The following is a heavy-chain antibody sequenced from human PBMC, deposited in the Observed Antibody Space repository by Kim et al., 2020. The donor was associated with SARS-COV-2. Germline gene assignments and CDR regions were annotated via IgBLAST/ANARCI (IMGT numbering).Heavy chain of an antibody. CDR2: INPSGGST. J-gene: IGHJ3*02. Sequence: ASVKVSCKASGYTFTSYYMHWVRQAPGQGLEWMGIINPSGGSTSYAQKFQGRVTMTRDTSTSTVYMELSSLRSEDTAVYYCARDTYGDYEGRAFDIWGQGTMVTVSS. CDR3: ARDTYGDYEGRAFDI. D-gene: IGHD4-17*01. V-gene: IGHV1-46*01. CDR1: GYTFTSYY.